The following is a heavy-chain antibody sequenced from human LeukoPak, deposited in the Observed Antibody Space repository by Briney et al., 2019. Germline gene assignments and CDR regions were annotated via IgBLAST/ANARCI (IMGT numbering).Heavy chain of an antibody. CDR2: INSDGSST. CDR1: GFTFSSYW. Sequence: GGSLRLSCAASGFTFSSYWMHWVRQAPGKGLVWVSRINSDGSSTSYADSVKGRFTISRGNAKNTLYLQMNSLRAEDTAVYYCARSTGWFGQGYFDYWGQGTLVTVSS. J-gene: IGHJ4*02. CDR3: ARSTGWFGQGYFDY. V-gene: IGHV3-74*01. D-gene: IGHD3-10*01.